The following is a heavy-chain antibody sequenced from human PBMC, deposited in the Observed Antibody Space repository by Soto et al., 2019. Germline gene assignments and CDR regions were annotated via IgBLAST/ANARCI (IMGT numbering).Heavy chain of an antibody. J-gene: IGHJ5*02. CDR3: ARGGGYDFWSGYTRNNWFDP. CDR2: IYYSEST. Sequence: QVQLQESGPGLVKPSQTLSLTCTVSGGSISSGGYYWSWIRQHPGKGLEWIGYIYYSESTYYNPSLKSRVTISVATSNNQFSLKLSSVTAADTAVYYCARGGGYDFWSGYTRNNWFDPWGQGTLVTVSS. CDR1: GGSISSGGYY. V-gene: IGHV4-31*03. D-gene: IGHD3-3*01.